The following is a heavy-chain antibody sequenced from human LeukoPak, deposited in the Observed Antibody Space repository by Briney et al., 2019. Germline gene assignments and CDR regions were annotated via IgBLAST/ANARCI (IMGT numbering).Heavy chain of an antibody. Sequence: GGSLRLSCAASGFTFSRYGMHWVRQAPGKGLEWVAVISNDGSDKKYADSVKGQFTISRDNSKNTLYLQMNSLRAEDTAVYYCAKDRKLGPADYYFDYWGQGTLVTVSS. CDR2: ISNDGSDK. J-gene: IGHJ4*02. CDR3: AKDRKLGPADYYFDY. V-gene: IGHV3-30*18. D-gene: IGHD7-27*01. CDR1: GFTFSRYG.